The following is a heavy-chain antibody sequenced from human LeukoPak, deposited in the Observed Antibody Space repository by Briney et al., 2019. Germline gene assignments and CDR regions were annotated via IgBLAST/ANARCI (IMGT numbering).Heavy chain of an antibody. CDR1: GFTFSSYA. D-gene: IGHD3-3*01. CDR3: AKDPYYDFWSGYRVDNWFDP. CDR2: ISGSGGST. V-gene: IGHV3-23*01. Sequence: GGSLRLSCAASGFTFSSYAMSWVRQAPGKGLEWVSAISGSGGSTYYADSVKGRFTISRDNSKNTLYLQLNSLRAEDTAVYYCAKDPYYDFWSGYRVDNWFDPWRQGTLVTVSS. J-gene: IGHJ5*02.